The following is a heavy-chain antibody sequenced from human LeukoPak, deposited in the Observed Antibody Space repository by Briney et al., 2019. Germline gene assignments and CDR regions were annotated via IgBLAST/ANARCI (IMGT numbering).Heavy chain of an antibody. CDR3: ASTSDYYDSSGYHSFDI. D-gene: IGHD3-22*01. CDR1: GYTFTSYG. CDR2: ISAYNGNT. V-gene: IGHV1-18*01. Sequence: DSVKVSCKASGYTFTSYGISWVRQAPGQGLEWMGWISAYNGNTNYAQKLQGRVTMTTDTSTSTAYMELRSLRSDDTAVYYCASTSDYYDSSGYHSFDIWGQGTMVTVSS. J-gene: IGHJ3*02.